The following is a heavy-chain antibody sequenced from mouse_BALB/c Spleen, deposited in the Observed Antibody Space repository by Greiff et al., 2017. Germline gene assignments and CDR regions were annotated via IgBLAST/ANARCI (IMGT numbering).Heavy chain of an antibody. V-gene: IGHV1-80*01. CDR3: ARHYYGSSYYAMDY. CDR1: GYAFSSYW. J-gene: IGHJ4*01. CDR2: IYPGDGDT. Sequence: QVQLQQSGAELVRPGSSVKISCKASGYAFSSYWMNWVKQRPGQGLEWIGQIYPGDGDTNYNGKFKGKATLTADKSSSTAYMQLSSLTSEDSAVYFSARHYYGSSYYAMDYWGQGTSVTVSS. D-gene: IGHD1-1*01.